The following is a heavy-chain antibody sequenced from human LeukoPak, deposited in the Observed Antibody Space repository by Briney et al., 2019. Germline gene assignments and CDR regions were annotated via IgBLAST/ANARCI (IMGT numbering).Heavy chain of an antibody. V-gene: IGHV1-46*01. D-gene: IGHD1-1*01. Sequence: ASVKVSCKASGYTFTDYYMHWVRQAPGQGLEWMGIINLSGGTTYYAQKFQGRVTMTNDMSTSTVYMELSSLRSEDTAVYYCASDFGYNWKASWFDPWGQGTLVTVS. CDR2: INLSGGTT. J-gene: IGHJ5*02. CDR3: ASDFGYNWKASWFDP. CDR1: GYTFTDYY.